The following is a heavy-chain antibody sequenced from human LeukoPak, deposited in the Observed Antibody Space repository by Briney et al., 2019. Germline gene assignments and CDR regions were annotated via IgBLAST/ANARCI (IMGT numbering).Heavy chain of an antibody. CDR3: ASGFLGWLLSGYYYYGMDV. CDR2: ISSSGSTI. Sequence: GGSLRLSCAASGFTFSDYYMSWIRQAPGKGLEWVSYISSSGSTIYYADSVKGRFTISRDNAKNSLYLQMNSLRAEDTAVYYCASGFLGWLLSGYYYYGMDVWGQGTTVTVSS. J-gene: IGHJ6*02. CDR1: GFTFSDYY. V-gene: IGHV3-11*01. D-gene: IGHD3-3*01.